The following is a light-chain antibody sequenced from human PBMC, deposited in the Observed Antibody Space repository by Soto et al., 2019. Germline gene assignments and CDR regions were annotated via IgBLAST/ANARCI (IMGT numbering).Light chain of an antibody. V-gene: IGKV3-15*01. CDR3: QQYNNWPPDT. J-gene: IGKJ2*01. CDR1: QSVGSN. CDR2: GAS. Sequence: EIVMTQSPATMSVSPGERATLSCRARQSVGSNLAWYQKKPGQAPRLLIYGASTRATVIPARFSGSGSGTEFTLTISILQSEAFAVYYCQQYNNWPPDTFGQGTKLEIK.